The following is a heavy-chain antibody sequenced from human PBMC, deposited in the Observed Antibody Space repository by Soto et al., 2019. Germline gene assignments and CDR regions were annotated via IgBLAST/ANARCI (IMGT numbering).Heavy chain of an antibody. CDR1: GFTFSSYA. D-gene: IGHD2-15*01. V-gene: IGHV3-23*01. CDR2: ISGSGGST. Sequence: PGGSLRLSCAASGFTFSSYAMSWVRQAPGKGLEWVSAISGSGGSTYYADSVKGRFTISRDNSKNTLYLQMNSLRAEDTAVYYCAKVTLRKGWSGGSCYSFDYWGQGTLVTV. J-gene: IGHJ4*02. CDR3: AKVTLRKGWSGGSCYSFDY.